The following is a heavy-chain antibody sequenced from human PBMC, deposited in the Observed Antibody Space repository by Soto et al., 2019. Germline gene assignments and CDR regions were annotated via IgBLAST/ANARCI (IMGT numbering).Heavy chain of an antibody. CDR2: INPNSGGA. V-gene: IGHV1-2*04. Sequence: QVQLVQSGAEVKKPGASVKVSCKASGYTFIGYYLHWVRQAPGQGLEWMGWINPNSGGAKYSQKFQAWVTMTSDTSISTAYMELSMLKSDDTAVYYCARSGGGYDLGDYWGQGTLVTVSS. D-gene: IGHD5-12*01. CDR3: ARSGGGYDLGDY. CDR1: GYTFIGYY. J-gene: IGHJ4*02.